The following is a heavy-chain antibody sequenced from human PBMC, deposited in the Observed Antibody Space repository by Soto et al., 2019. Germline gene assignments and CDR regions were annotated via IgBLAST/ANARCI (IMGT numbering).Heavy chain of an antibody. CDR1: GFTFSSYA. V-gene: IGHV3-64D*06. CDR2: ISSNGGST. J-gene: IGHJ4*02. CDR3: VKGRIAARPSYFDY. D-gene: IGHD6-6*01. Sequence: LRLSCSASGFTFSSYAMHWVRQAPGKGLEYVSAISSNGGSTYYADSVKGRFTISRDNSKNTLYLQMSSLRAEDTAVYYCVKGRIAARPSYFDYWGQGTLVTVSS.